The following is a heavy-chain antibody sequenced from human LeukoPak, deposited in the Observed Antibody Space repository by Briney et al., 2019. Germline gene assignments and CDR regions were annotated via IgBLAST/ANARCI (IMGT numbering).Heavy chain of an antibody. Sequence: GRSLRLSCAASGFTFSSYGMHWVRQAPGKGLEWVAVIWYDGSNKYYADSVKGRFTISRDNSKNTLYLQMNSLRAEDTAVYYCARDRAPYDSSGYPYYWGQGTLVTVSS. CDR3: ARDRAPYDSSGYPYY. D-gene: IGHD3-22*01. J-gene: IGHJ4*02. V-gene: IGHV3-33*01. CDR1: GFTFSSYG. CDR2: IWYDGSNK.